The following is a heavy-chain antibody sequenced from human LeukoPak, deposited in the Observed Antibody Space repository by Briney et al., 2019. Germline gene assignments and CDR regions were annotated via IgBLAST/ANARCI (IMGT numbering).Heavy chain of an antibody. CDR1: GYTFTSYG. CDR3: AREYYDILTTYYYYMDV. V-gene: IGHV1-18*01. J-gene: IGHJ6*03. Sequence: ASVKVSCKASGYTFTSYGISWVRQAPGQGLEWMGWISAYNGNTNYAQKLQGRVTMTTDTSTSTAYMELGSLRSDDTAVYYCAREYYDILTTYYYYMDVWGKGTTVTVSS. CDR2: ISAYNGNT. D-gene: IGHD3-9*01.